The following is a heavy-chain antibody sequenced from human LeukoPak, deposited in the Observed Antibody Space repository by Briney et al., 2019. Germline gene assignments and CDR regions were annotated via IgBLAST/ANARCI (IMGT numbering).Heavy chain of an antibody. CDR3: AREVWSIAARPDYWYFDL. CDR2: TYYSGST. CDR1: GGSFSGYY. V-gene: IGHV4-30-4*08. D-gene: IGHD6-6*01. Sequence: SETLSLTCAVYGGSFSGYYWSWIRQPPGKGLEWIGYTYYSGSTYYNPSLKSRVTISVDTSKNQFSLKLSSVTAADTAVYYCAREVWSIAARPDYWYFDLWGRGTLVTVSS. J-gene: IGHJ2*01.